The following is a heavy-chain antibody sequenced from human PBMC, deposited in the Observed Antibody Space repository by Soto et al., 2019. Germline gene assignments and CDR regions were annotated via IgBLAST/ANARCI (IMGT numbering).Heavy chain of an antibody. CDR1: GFTFSAYG. J-gene: IGHJ3*02. CDR2: IWHDGSNK. V-gene: IGHV3-33*01. Sequence: QVQVVESGGGVVQPGRSLRLSCAASGFTFSAYGMYWVRQAPGKGLEWVAVIWHDGSNKYYADSVKGRFTISRDNSKNTLYLQMNSLRAEDTAVYYCARPRNMYNWNHGGFDIWGQGTTVTVSS. D-gene: IGHD1-1*01. CDR3: ARPRNMYNWNHGGFDI.